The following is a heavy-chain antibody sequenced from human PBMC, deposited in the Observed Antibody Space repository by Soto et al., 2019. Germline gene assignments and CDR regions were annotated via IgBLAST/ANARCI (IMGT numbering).Heavy chain of an antibody. V-gene: IGHV3-23*01. J-gene: IGHJ4*02. Sequence: LRLSCAASVFTYSSYAMGWVRQAPGKGLEWVSGISGSGGSTYYADSVKFRFTISRDNSKNTLYLQMKSLRAEDTAVYYCAKPEFIWFGEFGLVSYYFEYWGQGTLVNVSS. CDR3: AKPEFIWFGEFGLVSYYFEY. CDR2: ISGSGGST. D-gene: IGHD3-10*01. CDR1: VFTYSSYA.